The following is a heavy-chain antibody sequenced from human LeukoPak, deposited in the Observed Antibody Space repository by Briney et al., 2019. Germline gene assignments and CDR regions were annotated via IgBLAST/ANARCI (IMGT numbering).Heavy chain of an antibody. J-gene: IGHJ4*02. CDR1: RYTFTRSD. CDR3: ARGRSGLAAAGTYDY. V-gene: IGHV1-8*01. CDR2: INPNSGKT. Sequence: AAVKVSCKDSRYTFTRSDLNRVRQAAGQGHEWMGWINPNSGKTGCAQTFQGRVPMTANTSISTASMELSSLRFDDTAVDYFARGRSGLAAAGTYDYWGQGTLITVSS. D-gene: IGHD6-13*01.